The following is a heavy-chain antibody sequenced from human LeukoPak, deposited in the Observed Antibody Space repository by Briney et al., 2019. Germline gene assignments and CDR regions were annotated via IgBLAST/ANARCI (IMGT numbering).Heavy chain of an antibody. J-gene: IGHJ4*02. CDR2: INPNSGGT. V-gene: IGHV1-2*02. D-gene: IGHD1-26*01. CDR3: ARGVRLVDVSGSYEN. CDR1: GYTFTGYY. Sequence: ASVKVSCKASGYTFTGYYMHWVRQAPGQGLEWMGWINPNSGGTNYAQKFQGRVTVTRDTSISTAYMELSRLRSDDAAVYYCARGVRLVDVSGSYENWGQGTLVTVSS.